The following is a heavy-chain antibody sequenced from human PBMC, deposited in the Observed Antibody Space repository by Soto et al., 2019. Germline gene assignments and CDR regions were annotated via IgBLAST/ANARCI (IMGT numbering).Heavy chain of an antibody. CDR3: ASEHGGRSYGFIDY. D-gene: IGHD1-26*01. J-gene: IGHJ4*01. CDR2: IIPIFGTA. CDR1: GGTFSSYA. Sequence: QVQLVQSGAEVKKPGSSVKVSCKASGGTFSSYAISWVRQAPGQGLEWMGGIIPIFGTANYAQTFQGIVKLAADESTSTANMDPSSLTSDETAVYYCASEHGGRSYGFIDYWAHGSLVTVSS. V-gene: IGHV1-69*12.